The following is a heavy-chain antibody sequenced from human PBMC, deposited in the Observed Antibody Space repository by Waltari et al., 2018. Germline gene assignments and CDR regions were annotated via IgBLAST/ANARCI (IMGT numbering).Heavy chain of an antibody. Sequence: EVQLLESGGGLVQPGGSLRISCVASGFSFSPSPMSWVRQAPGKGLEWVSSISSSGRNSYYTDSVKGRFTISRDNSKNTVYLEVNSLRVEDTATYYCAKRGGTGPVAVAGIHCDYWGQGALVIVSS. D-gene: IGHD6-13*01. CDR2: ISSSGRNS. J-gene: IGHJ4*02. CDR1: GFSFSPSP. CDR3: AKRGGTGPVAVAGIHCDY. V-gene: IGHV3-23*01.